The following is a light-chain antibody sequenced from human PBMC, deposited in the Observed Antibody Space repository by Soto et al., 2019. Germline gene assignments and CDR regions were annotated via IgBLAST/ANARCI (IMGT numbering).Light chain of an antibody. CDR3: QKYNSAPYT. V-gene: IGKV1-27*01. CDR1: EDISNF. Sequence: DIQMTQSPSYLSASVGDRVTITCRASEDISNFLAWYQQKPGKVPKLLIYTASTLQSGVPTRFSGSGSATDFTLTISSLQSEDVATYFCQKYNSAPYTFGQGTKLEIK. CDR2: TAS. J-gene: IGKJ2*01.